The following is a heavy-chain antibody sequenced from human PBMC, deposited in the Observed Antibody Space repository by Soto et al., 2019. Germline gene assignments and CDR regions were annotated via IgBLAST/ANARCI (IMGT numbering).Heavy chain of an antibody. CDR2: IIPILGIA. V-gene: IGHV1-69*02. Sequence: QVQLVQSGAEVKKPGSSVKVSCKASGGTFSSYTISWVRQAPGQGLEWMGRIIPILGIANYAQKFQGRVTIXXXXXXXXXXXXXXXXXXXXXXXXXCARGSSSWDFDYWGQGTLVTVSS. D-gene: IGHD6-13*01. CDR3: ARGSSSWDFDY. CDR1: GGTFSSYT. J-gene: IGHJ4*02.